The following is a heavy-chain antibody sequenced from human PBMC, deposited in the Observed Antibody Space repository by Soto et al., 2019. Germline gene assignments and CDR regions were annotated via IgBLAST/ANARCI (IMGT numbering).Heavy chain of an antibody. CDR1: GGSFSGYY. V-gene: IGHV4-34*01. CDR3: ARDKITGLFDY. J-gene: IGHJ4*02. CDR2: INHSGST. Sequence: TSETLSLTCAVYGGSFSGYYWTWIRQPPGTGLEWIGEINHSGSTNYNPSLKSRVTISVDTSKNQFSLRLTSVTAADTAVYYCARDKITGLFDYWGQGTLVTVSS. D-gene: IGHD2-8*02.